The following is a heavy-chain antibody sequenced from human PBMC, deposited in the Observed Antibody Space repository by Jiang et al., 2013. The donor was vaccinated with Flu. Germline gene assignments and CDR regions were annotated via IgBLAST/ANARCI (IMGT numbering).Heavy chain of an antibody. CDR1: GYRFPTYW. J-gene: IGHJ3*02. D-gene: IGHD3-10*02. CDR3: ARLLFPSDMLCAFDI. V-gene: IGHV5-51*03. Sequence: GAEVKKPGESLKIFCQGSGYRFPTYWIAWVRQMPGKGLEWMGIIYPDDSDTRYSPSFQGQVTMSADKSITTAYLQWNSLKASDTAMYYCARLLFPSDMLCAFDIWGQGTMVTVSS. CDR2: IYPDDSDT.